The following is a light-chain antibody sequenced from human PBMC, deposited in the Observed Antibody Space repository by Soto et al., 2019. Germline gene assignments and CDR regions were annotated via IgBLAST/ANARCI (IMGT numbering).Light chain of an antibody. CDR1: QSISSW. CDR3: QQYNNYFWA. J-gene: IGKJ1*01. V-gene: IGKV1-5*01. CDR2: GAS. Sequence: DIQMTQSPSTLSASVGDRVTITCRASQSISSWLAWYQQKPGKAPKLLIYGASSLESGVPSRFSGSGSGTEFTLTISSLQPDDLATYYCQQYNNYFWAFGQGTKVDIK.